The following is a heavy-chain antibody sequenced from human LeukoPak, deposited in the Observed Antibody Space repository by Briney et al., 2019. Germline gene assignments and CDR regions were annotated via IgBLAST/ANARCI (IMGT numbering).Heavy chain of an antibody. CDR2: IYHSGRT. CDR1: GGSISSYY. D-gene: IGHD4-23*01. CDR3: ARDLFHSPSTVVDYYYSYMDV. Sequence: SETLSVTCTVSGGSISSYYWSWIRQPPGKGVECIGYIYHSGRTNYNPSLKSRVTISVDTSKNQFSLKLSSVTAADTAVYYCARDLFHSPSTVVDYYYSYMDVWGKGTTVTVSS. J-gene: IGHJ6*03. V-gene: IGHV4-59*01.